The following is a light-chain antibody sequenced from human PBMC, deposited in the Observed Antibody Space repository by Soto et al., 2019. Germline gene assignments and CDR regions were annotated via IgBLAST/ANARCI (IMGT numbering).Light chain of an antibody. CDR1: QSISSW. J-gene: IGKJ1*01. CDR2: KAS. Sequence: DIQMTQSPSTLSASVGDRVTITCRASQSISSWLAWYQQKPGKAPKLLIYKASSLESGVPSRFSGSGSGTEFPLTISSLQPDDFATYYCQQYNSYSRTFGQGTKVEIE. CDR3: QQYNSYSRT. V-gene: IGKV1-5*03.